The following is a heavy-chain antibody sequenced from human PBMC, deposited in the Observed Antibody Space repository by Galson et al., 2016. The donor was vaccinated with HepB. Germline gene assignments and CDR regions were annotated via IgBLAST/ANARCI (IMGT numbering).Heavy chain of an antibody. Sequence: SLRLSCAASGFTFSSYVIHWVRQAPGKGLEWVSMISYDRSSKYFADSVKGRFTISRDNSKNTVYLHMDRMRTEDTAAYYCARGYGDFVWGQGTVITVSS. CDR1: GFTFSSYV. V-gene: IGHV3-30-3*01. CDR2: ISYDRSSK. CDR3: ARGYGDFV. J-gene: IGHJ4*02. D-gene: IGHD2-21*02.